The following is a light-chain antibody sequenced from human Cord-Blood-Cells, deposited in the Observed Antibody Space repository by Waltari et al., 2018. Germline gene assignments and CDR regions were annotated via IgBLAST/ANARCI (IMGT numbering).Light chain of an antibody. V-gene: IGLV1-47*01. CDR2: RNN. CDR3: AAWDDSLSGWV. J-gene: IGLJ3*02. CDR1: SSNIGSNY. Sequence: QSVLTQPTSASGTPGQRVTISCSGSSSNIGSNYVYWYQQLPGTAPKLLIYRNNQRPSGVPDRFSGSKSDTSASLAISGLRSEDEADYYCAAWDDSLSGWVFGGGTKLTVL.